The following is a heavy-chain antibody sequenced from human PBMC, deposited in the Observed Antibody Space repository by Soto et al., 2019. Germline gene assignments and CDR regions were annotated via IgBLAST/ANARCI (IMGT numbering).Heavy chain of an antibody. Sequence: WETLSLTCAVYGGSFSGYYWTWILQPPGKGLEWIGEINHSGSTNCNPSLKSRVTISVDTSKNQFSLKLSSVTAADTAVYYCARVSNKRGYSYGPDYWGQGTLVTVSS. CDR1: GGSFSGYY. J-gene: IGHJ4*02. CDR3: ARVSNKRGYSYGPDY. CDR2: INHSGST. D-gene: IGHD5-18*01. V-gene: IGHV4-34*01.